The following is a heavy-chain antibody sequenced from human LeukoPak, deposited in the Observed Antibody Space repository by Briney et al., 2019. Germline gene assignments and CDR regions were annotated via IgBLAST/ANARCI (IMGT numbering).Heavy chain of an antibody. CDR1: GFTFSSYS. Sequence: PGGSLRLSCAASGFTFSSYSMNWVRQAPGKGLEWVSSLSSSTSYLYYADSVKGRFTISRDIAKNSLYLQMNSLRAEDTAVYYCARVRGSSLKGYYYMDVWGKGTTVTVSS. V-gene: IGHV3-21*01. J-gene: IGHJ6*03. D-gene: IGHD6-6*01. CDR3: ARVRGSSLKGYYYMDV. CDR2: LSSSTSYL.